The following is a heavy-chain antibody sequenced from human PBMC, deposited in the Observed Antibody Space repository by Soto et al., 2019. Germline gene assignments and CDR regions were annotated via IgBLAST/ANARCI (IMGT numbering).Heavy chain of an antibody. J-gene: IGHJ6*02. D-gene: IGHD5-12*01. Sequence: PGGSLRLSCAASGFTFSSYAMHWVRQAPGKGLEWVAVISYDGSNKYYADSVKGRFTISRGNSKNTLYLQMNSPRAEDTAVYYCARGDGYNTVRYYYGMDVWGQGTTVTVSS. CDR3: ARGDGYNTVRYYYGMDV. CDR1: GFTFSSYA. V-gene: IGHV3-30-3*01. CDR2: ISYDGSNK.